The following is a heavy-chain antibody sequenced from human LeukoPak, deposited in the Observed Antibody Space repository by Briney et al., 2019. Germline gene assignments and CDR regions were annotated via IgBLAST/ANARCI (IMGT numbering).Heavy chain of an antibody. J-gene: IGHJ6*04. CDR3: ARGRAGDV. CDR2: INHSGST. Sequence: SETLSLTCAVYGGSFSGYYWSWIRQPPGKGLEWIGEINHSGSTNYNPSLKSRVTISVDTSKNQFSLKLSSVTAADTAVYYCARGRAGDVWGKGTTATVSS. CDR1: GGSFSGYY. V-gene: IGHV4-34*01.